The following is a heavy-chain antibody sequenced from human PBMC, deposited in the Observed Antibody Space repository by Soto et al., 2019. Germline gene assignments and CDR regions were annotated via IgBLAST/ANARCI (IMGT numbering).Heavy chain of an antibody. V-gene: IGHV1-69*01. J-gene: IGHJ3*01. CDR1: GGSFGSSA. CDR3: SRLRRDWGVAVDL. D-gene: IGHD3-16*01. Sequence: QVQLVQSGADVKKPGSSVKVSCKTSGGSFGSSAISWVRQAPAQGLEWMGEIIPVFDKANYAQNFQGRWTITANELTGTGLRGLSSLRYEDTSVFFCSRLRRDWGVAVDLWGLGTGVTVSS. CDR2: IIPVFDKA.